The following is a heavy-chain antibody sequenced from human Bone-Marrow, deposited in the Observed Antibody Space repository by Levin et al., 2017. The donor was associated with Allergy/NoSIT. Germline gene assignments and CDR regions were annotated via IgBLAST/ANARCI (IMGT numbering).Heavy chain of an antibody. D-gene: IGHD5-24*01. J-gene: IGHJ6*02. CDR2: INSDGSST. CDR3: ARETNQRWLQLEKTYYDYGMDV. Sequence: GGSLRLSCAASGFTFSSYWMHWVRQAPGKGLVWVSRINSDGSSTSYADSVKGRFTISRDNAKNTLYLQMNSLRAEDTAVYYCARETNQRWLQLEKTYYDYGMDVWGQGTTVTVSS. V-gene: IGHV3-74*01. CDR1: GFTFSSYW.